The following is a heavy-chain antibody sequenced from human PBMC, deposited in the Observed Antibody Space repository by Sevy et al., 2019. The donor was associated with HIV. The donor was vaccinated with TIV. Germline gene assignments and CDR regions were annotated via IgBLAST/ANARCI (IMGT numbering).Heavy chain of an antibody. J-gene: IGHJ6*02. CDR2: ISSTGSTI. CDR1: GFTFSSYE. V-gene: IGHV3-48*03. D-gene: IGHD2-2*01. CDR3: ARDQQYPTYYYYYGTDV. Sequence: GGSLRLSCAASGFTFSSYEMNWVRQAPGKGLEWVSYISSTGSTIYYADSVKGRFTISRVNAKNSLYLQMNSLRAEDTAVYYCARDQQYPTYYYYYGTDVWGQGTTVTVSS.